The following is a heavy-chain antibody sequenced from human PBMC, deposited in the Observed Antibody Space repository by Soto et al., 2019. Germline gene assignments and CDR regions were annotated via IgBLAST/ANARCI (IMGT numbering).Heavy chain of an antibody. CDR2: FDPEDGET. CDR3: ATRLYCTNGVCYTWNWFDP. CDR1: GYTLTELS. V-gene: IGHV1-24*01. Sequence: ASVKVSCKVSGYTLTELSMHWVRQAPGKGLEWMGGFDPEDGETIYAQKFQGRVTMTEDTSTDTAYMELSSLRSEDTAVYYCATRLYCTNGVCYTWNWFDPWGQGTLVTVSS. J-gene: IGHJ5*02. D-gene: IGHD2-8*01.